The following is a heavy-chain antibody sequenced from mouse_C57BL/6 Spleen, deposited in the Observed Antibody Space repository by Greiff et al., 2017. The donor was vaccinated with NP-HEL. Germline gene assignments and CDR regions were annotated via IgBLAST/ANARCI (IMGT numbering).Heavy chain of an antibody. CDR1: GYAFSSSW. J-gene: IGHJ4*01. Sequence: QVQLQQSGPELVKPGASVKISCKASGYAFSSSWMNWVKQRPGKGLEWIGRIYPGDGDTNYNGKFKGKATLTADKSSSTAYMQLSSLTSEDSAVYYCARSAWLTTDYYAMDYWGQGTSVTVSS. CDR2: IYPGDGDT. D-gene: IGHD1-2*01. CDR3: ARSAWLTTDYYAMDY. V-gene: IGHV1-82*01.